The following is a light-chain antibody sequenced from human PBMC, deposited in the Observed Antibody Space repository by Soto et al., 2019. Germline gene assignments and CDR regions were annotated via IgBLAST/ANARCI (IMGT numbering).Light chain of an antibody. V-gene: IGLV2-23*01. J-gene: IGLJ2*01. CDR3: SSYAGSGTLVV. CDR2: EDT. Sequence: SALTQPASVAGSPGQSITISCPGTKTDIGNYNLVSWYQRHPDKAPKLIIYEDTKRPSGISNRFSASKSGTTASLTISGLQAEDEADYYCSSYAGSGTLVVFGGGTKVTVL. CDR1: KTDIGNYNL.